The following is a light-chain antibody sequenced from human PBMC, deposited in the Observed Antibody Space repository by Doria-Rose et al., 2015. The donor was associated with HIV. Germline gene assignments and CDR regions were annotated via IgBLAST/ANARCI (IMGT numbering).Light chain of an antibody. CDR3: HQYASSRT. V-gene: IGKV3-20*01. Sequence: ASQGVSANYLAWYQQRPGQSPRLLIYGASSRATDIPDRFSGSGSGTDFTLTISRLEPEDFAVYYCHQYASSRTFGQGTKVEIK. CDR2: GAS. CDR1: QGVSANY. J-gene: IGKJ1*01.